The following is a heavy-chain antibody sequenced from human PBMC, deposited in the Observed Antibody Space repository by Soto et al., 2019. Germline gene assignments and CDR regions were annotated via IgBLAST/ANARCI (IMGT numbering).Heavy chain of an antibody. CDR1: GGSISNYY. Sequence: SETLSLTCTVSGGSISNYYWSWIRQPPGKGLEWIAYIHYSGTTNYNPSLKSRVTISVDTSKNQFSLKLSSVTAADTAVYYCARGICSSTNCNAGVFDSWGQGTLVTVSS. CDR2: IHYSGTT. J-gene: IGHJ4*02. D-gene: IGHD2-2*01. CDR3: ARGICSSTNCNAGVFDS. V-gene: IGHV4-59*01.